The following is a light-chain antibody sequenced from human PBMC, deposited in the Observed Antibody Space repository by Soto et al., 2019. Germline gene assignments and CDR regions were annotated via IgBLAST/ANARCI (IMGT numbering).Light chain of an antibody. CDR3: QQYDSSPLT. V-gene: IGKV3-11*01. CDR2: DVS. CDR1: QSVDNY. Sequence: EIVLTQSPATLSLSPGERATLSCRASQSVDNYLAWYQQKPGQAPRLLIYDVSNRATGTPARFSGSGSGTDFTLSISSLEPEDFAVYYCQQYDSSPLTFGGGTKVDIK. J-gene: IGKJ4*01.